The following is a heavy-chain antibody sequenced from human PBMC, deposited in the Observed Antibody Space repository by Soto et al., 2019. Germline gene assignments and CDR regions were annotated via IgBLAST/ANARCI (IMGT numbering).Heavy chain of an antibody. J-gene: IGHJ4*02. CDR2: INHSGST. CDR3: ARRYGVYFDY. Sequence: SETLSHTCAVYGGSFSGYYWTWIRQPPGTGLEWIGEINHSGSTNYNPSLKSRVTISVDTSKNQFSLKLTSVTAADTAVYYCARRYGVYFDYWGQGTLVTVS. D-gene: IGHD4-17*01. V-gene: IGHV4-34*01. CDR1: GGSFSGYY.